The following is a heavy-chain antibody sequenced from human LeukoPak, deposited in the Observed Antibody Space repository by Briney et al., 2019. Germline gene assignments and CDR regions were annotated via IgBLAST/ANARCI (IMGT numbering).Heavy chain of an antibody. CDR1: GGSISNYY. CDR3: ARRGNYYDSSGYYHHWYFDL. J-gene: IGHJ2*01. CDR2: ISYSGST. D-gene: IGHD3-22*01. Sequence: SETLSLTCTVSGGSISNYYWSWVRQPPGKGLEWIGYISYSGSTNYNPSLKSRATISVDTSKNQFSLKLSSVTAADTAVYYCARRGNYYDSSGYYHHWYFDLWGPGTLVTVSS. V-gene: IGHV4-59*08.